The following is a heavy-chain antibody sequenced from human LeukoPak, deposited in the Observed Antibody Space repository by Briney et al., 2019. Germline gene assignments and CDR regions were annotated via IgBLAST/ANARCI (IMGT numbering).Heavy chain of an antibody. Sequence: GGSLRLSCAASGFTVSSNSMRCIRQAPGKGLEWVSIIYSGGYTYYPDSVKGRFTISRDNSKNTLYLQMNSLRAEDTAVYFCARRSTTLSSDYRYLDYWGQGALVTVSS. J-gene: IGHJ4*02. CDR1: GFTVSSNS. CDR3: ARRSTTLSSDYRYLDY. V-gene: IGHV3-66*04. D-gene: IGHD4-17*01. CDR2: IYSGGYT.